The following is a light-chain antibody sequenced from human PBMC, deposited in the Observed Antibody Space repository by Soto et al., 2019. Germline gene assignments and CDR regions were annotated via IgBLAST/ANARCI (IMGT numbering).Light chain of an antibody. V-gene: IGKV3-15*01. CDR1: QSVSSN. Sequence: EIVMTQSPATLSVSPGERATLSCGASQSVSSNLAWNQQKPGQAPRLLIYGASTRATGIPARFSGSGSGTEFTLTISSLQSEDFAVYYCQQYNNWPPWTFGQGTKVEIK. CDR2: GAS. J-gene: IGKJ1*01. CDR3: QQYNNWPPWT.